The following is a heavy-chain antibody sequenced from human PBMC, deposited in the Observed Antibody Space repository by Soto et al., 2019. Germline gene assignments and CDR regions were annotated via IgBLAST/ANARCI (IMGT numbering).Heavy chain of an antibody. D-gene: IGHD6-13*01. CDR1: SGSISSSNW. V-gene: IGHV4-4*02. Sequence: SETLSLTCAVSSGSISSSNWWSWVRQPPGKGLEWIGEIYHSGSTNYNPSLESRVTISVDKSKNQFSLKLSSVTAADTAVYYCAREISSSGLDYWGQGTLVTVSS. CDR2: IYHSGST. CDR3: AREISSSGLDY. J-gene: IGHJ4*02.